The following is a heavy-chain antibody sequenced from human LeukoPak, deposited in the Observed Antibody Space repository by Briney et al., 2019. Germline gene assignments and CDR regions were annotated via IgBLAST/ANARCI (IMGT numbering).Heavy chain of an antibody. CDR3: ARDLTGTIFGVVIQLYYFDY. Sequence: PSETLSLTCTVSGGSISSSSYYWGWIRQPPGKGLEWIGSIYYSGSTYYNPSLKSRVTISVDTSKNQFSLKLSSVTAADTAVYYCARDLTGTIFGVVIQLYYFDYWGQGTLVTVSS. D-gene: IGHD3-3*01. J-gene: IGHJ4*02. V-gene: IGHV4-39*07. CDR1: GGSISSSSYY. CDR2: IYYSGST.